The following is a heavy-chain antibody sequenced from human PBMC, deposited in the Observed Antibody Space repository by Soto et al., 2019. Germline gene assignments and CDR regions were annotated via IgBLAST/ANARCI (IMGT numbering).Heavy chain of an antibody. J-gene: IGHJ4*02. V-gene: IGHV1-69*01. CDR1: GGTFSSYA. Sequence: QVQLVQSGAEVKKPGSSVKVSCKASGGTFSSYAISWVRQAPGQGLEWMGGIIPIFGTANYAQKFQGRVTITADESTSTAYMELSRLRSEDTAVYYCARESVGYCSGGSCYDSFDYWGQGTLVTVSS. CDR2: IIPIFGTA. D-gene: IGHD2-15*01. CDR3: ARESVGYCSGGSCYDSFDY.